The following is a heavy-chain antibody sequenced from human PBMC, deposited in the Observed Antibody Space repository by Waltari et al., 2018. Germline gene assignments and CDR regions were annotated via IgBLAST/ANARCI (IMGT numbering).Heavy chain of an antibody. D-gene: IGHD3-3*01. CDR2: IVYDGRNK. CDR1: GFTFGHHG. J-gene: IGHJ6*02. CDR3: ARESFWSGAEWDDFGMDV. Sequence: QVHLVESGGGVVQPGRSLRLSCRGSGFTFGHHGIHWVRQAPGKGRKCGACIVYDGRNKQYADSVKGRFTISRDKSNNVVYMQMDSTRDEDTAIYYCARESFWSGAEWDDFGMDVWGQGTTVIVSS. V-gene: IGHV3-33*01.